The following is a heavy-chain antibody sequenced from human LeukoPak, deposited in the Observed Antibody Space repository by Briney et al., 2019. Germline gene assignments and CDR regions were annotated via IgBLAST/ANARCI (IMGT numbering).Heavy chain of an antibody. D-gene: IGHD3-22*01. CDR1: GFTFSSYS. CDR2: ISSSSSTI. V-gene: IGHV3-48*01. Sequence: PGGSLRLSCAASGFTFSSYSMNWVHQAPGKGLEWVSYISSSSSTIYYADSVKGRFTISRDNAKNSLYLQMNSLRAEDTAVYYCARARRYYDSSGSKAFDYWGQGTLVTVSS. J-gene: IGHJ4*02. CDR3: ARARRYYDSSGSKAFDY.